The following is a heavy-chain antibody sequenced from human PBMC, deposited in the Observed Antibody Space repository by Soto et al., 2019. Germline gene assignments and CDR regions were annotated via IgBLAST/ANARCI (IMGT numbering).Heavy chain of an antibody. Sequence: QVQLVQSGAEVKKPGASVKVSCKASGYTFTSYAMHWVRQAPGQRLEWMGWINAGNGNTKYSQKFQGRVTITRDTSASTAYMELSSLRSEETAVYYCARDHQLLLLYFDYWGQGTLVTVSS. D-gene: IGHD2-2*01. V-gene: IGHV1-3*01. CDR1: GYTFTSYA. CDR3: ARDHQLLLLYFDY. J-gene: IGHJ4*02. CDR2: INAGNGNT.